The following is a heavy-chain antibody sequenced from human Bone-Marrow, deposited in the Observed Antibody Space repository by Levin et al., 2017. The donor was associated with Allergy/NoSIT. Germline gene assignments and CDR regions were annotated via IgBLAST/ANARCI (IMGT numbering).Heavy chain of an antibody. CDR3: ARSMHYEFWSSHQMPPPPFQY. CDR2: IYSSRKT. CDR1: GGSINSGDYY. Sequence: SETLSLTCIVSGGSINSGDYYWNWIRQPPGKGLEWIGFIYSSRKTYYHSSLESRVTISVDTAKNQFSLRLTSVTAADSAVYYCARSMHYEFWSSHQMPPPPFQYWGQGALVTVSS. J-gene: IGHJ4*02. D-gene: IGHD3-3*01. V-gene: IGHV4-30-4*01.